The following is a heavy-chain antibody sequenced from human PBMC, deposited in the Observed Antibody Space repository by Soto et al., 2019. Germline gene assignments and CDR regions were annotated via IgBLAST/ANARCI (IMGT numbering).Heavy chain of an antibody. V-gene: IGHV2-5*01. CDR2: LYWNDDN. CDR3: VHTSGWTHTT. CDR1: GFSLSTSAVG. Sequence: QITLKESGPTLVKPTQTLTLNCTFSGFSLSTSAVGVAWIRQPPGKALEWLALLYWNDDNRYSPSLKSRLTVTKDTSKNQVILTMTNMDPVDTATYSCVHTSGWTHTTWGQGTLVTVSS. D-gene: IGHD1-1*01. J-gene: IGHJ5*02.